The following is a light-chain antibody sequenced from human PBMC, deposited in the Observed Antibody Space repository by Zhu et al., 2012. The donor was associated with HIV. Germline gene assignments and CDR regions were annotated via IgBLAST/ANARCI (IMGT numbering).Light chain of an antibody. CDR2: GAS. V-gene: IGKV3-15*01. CDR1: QNVNIN. Sequence: EIVMTQSPATLSVSPGERATLSCRASQNVNINLAWYQQKPGQAPRLLIYGASTRATGIPARFSGSGSGTEFTLTISSLESEDFAVYYCQQYRTFGQGTKVEIK. CDR3: QQYRT. J-gene: IGKJ1*01.